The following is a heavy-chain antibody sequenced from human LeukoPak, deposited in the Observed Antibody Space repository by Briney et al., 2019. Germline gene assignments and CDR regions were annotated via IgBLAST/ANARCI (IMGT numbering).Heavy chain of an antibody. CDR3: ARDGYHYYGSGTYFGYYYMDV. J-gene: IGHJ6*03. CDR2: ISGSGSAI. D-gene: IGHD3-10*01. Sequence: GGSLRLSCAASGFTFSSYGMHWVRQAPGKGLEWVSYISGSGSAIYYADSVKGRFTISRDNAKNSLYLQMNSLRAEDTAVYYCARDGYHYYGSGTYFGYYYMDVWGKGTTVTISS. CDR1: GFTFSSYG. V-gene: IGHV3-48*04.